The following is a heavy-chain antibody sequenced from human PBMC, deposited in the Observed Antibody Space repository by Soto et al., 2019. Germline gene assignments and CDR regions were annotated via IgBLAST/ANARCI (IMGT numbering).Heavy chain of an antibody. CDR3: ARGDGDYYAGNGYLGRH. Sequence: EVQLVESGGGIVQPGGSLRLSCAASGFTFSSYWMHWVRQAPGKGLVWVSRINSDGSRTSYADSAKGRFTISRDNAKNXXYLQMNSLRAEDTAVYYCARGDGDYYAGNGYLGRHWGQGTLVTVSS. CDR1: GFTFSSYW. V-gene: IGHV3-74*01. J-gene: IGHJ4*02. CDR2: INSDGSRT. D-gene: IGHD3-22*01.